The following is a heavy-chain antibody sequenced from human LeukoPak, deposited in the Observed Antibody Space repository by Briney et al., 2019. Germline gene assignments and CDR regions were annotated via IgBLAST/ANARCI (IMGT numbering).Heavy chain of an antibody. CDR2: IYYSGST. J-gene: IGHJ6*02. Sequence: PSETLSLTCTVSGGSLSSSSYYWGWIRQPPGKGLEWIGTIYYSGSTYYNPSLKSRVTISVDTSKNQFSLKLSSVTAADTAVYYCARVVTAPGGYYYYGMDVWGQGTTVTVSS. CDR1: GGSLSSSSYY. V-gene: IGHV4-39*01. CDR3: ARVVTAPGGYYYYGMDV. D-gene: IGHD2-21*02.